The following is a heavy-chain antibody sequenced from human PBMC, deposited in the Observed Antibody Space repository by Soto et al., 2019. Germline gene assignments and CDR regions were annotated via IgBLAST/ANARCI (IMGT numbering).Heavy chain of an antibody. J-gene: IGHJ6*03. D-gene: IGHD2-15*01. CDR1: GFTFSSYS. CDR3: ARANGGYCSGGSGYRSYYYYYYMDV. CDR2: ISSSSSYI. V-gene: IGHV3-21*01. Sequence: EVQLVESGGGLVKPGGSLRLSCAASGFTFSSYSMNWVRQAPGKGLEWVSSISSSSSYIYYADSVKGRFTISRDNAKNSLYLQMNSLRAEDTAVYYCARANGGYCSGGSGYRSYYYYYYMDVWGKGTTVTVSS.